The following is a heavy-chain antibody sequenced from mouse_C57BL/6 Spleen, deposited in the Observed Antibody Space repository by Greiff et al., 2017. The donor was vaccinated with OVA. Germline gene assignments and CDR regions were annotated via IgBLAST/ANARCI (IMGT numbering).Heavy chain of an antibody. D-gene: IGHD1-1*01. V-gene: IGHV1-15*01. J-gene: IGHJ2*01. CDR1: GYTFTDYE. CDR2: IDPETGGT. CDR3: TRESILSNFDF. Sequence: VQLQQSGAELVRPGASVTLSCKASGYTFTDYEMHWVKQTPVHGLEWIGAIDPETGGTAYNQKFKGKAILTADKSSSTAYMELRSLTSEDAAVYYCTRESILSNFDFWGQGTTLTVSS.